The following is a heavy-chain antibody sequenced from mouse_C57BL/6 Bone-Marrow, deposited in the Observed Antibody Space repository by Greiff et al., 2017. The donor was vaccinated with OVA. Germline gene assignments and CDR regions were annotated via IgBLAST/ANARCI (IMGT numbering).Heavy chain of an antibody. CDR3: TTPRSSFYAMDY. D-gene: IGHD1-1*01. V-gene: IGHV14-4*01. Sequence: EVKLQESGAELVRPGASVKLSCTASGFNIQDDYMHWVKQRPEQGLEWIGWIDPENGDTEYASKFQGKATITADTSSNTAYLQLSSLTSEDTAVYYCTTPRSSFYAMDYWGQGTSVTVSS. CDR2: IDPENGDT. J-gene: IGHJ4*01. CDR1: GFNIQDDY.